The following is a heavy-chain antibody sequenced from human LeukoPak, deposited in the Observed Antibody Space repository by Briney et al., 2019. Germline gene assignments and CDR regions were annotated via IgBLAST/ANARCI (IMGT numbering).Heavy chain of an antibody. CDR3: ARGYYDILTGYPY. Sequence: ASVKVSCKASGYTFTSYYMHWVRQAPGQGLEWMGIINPSGGSTSYAQKFQGRVTMTRDMSTSTAYMELSRLRSDDTAVYYCARGYYDILTGYPYWGQGTLVTVSS. J-gene: IGHJ4*02. CDR1: GYTFTSYY. D-gene: IGHD3-9*01. CDR2: INPSGGST. V-gene: IGHV1-46*01.